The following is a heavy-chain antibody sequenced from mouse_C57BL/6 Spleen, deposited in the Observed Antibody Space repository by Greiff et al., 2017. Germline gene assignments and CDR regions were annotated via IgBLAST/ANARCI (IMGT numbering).Heavy chain of an antibody. D-gene: IGHD1-1*01. J-gene: IGHJ2*01. CDR1: GYTFTGYW. Sequence: QVQLKESGAELMKPGASVKLSCKATGYTFTGYWIEWVKQRPGHGLEWIGEVLPGSGSTHYNEKFKGKATFTADTSSTTAYMQLSSLTSEDSAIYYCAREGITTVVAAPLDYWGQGTTLTVSS. V-gene: IGHV1-9*01. CDR2: VLPGSGST. CDR3: AREGITTVVAAPLDY.